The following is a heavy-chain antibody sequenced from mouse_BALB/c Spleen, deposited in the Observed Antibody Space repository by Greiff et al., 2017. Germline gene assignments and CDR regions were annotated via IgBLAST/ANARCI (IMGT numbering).Heavy chain of an antibody. CDR2: INSNGDST. J-gene: IGHJ4*01. CDR3: ARDLRYDYAMDY. D-gene: IGHD2-14*01. Sequence: EVQRVESGGGLVQPGGSLKLSCAASGFTFSSYGMSWVRQTPDKMLELVATINSNGDSTYYPDSVKGRFTISRDNAKNTLYPQMSSLKSEDTAMYYCARDLRYDYAMDYWGQGTSVTVSS. CDR1: GFTFSSYG. V-gene: IGHV5-6-3*01.